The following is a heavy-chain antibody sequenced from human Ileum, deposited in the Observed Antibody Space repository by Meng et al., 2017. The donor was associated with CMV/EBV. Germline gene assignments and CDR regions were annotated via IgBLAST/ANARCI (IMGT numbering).Heavy chain of an antibody. J-gene: IGHJ4*02. CDR3: ARDHVFRGVEFDH. V-gene: IGHV3-48*03. Sequence: GGSLRLSCAASGFTFSSYEMNWVRQAPGKGLEWVSYISATGNTVHYVDSVKGRFTISRDNAKNSLYLQMNSLRAEDTAVYYCARDHVFRGVEFDHWGQGTVVTVSS. D-gene: IGHD3-10*01. CDR1: GFTFSSYE. CDR2: ISATGNTV.